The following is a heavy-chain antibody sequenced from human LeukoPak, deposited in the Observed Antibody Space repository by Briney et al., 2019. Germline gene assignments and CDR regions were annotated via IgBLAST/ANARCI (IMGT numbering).Heavy chain of an antibody. D-gene: IGHD4-11*01. Sequence: RASVKVSCKASGYTLISYYMHWLRQAPGQGLEWMAIIDPNSGSTRYAQKFQGRVTMTRDTSISTAYMELSRLRSDDTAVYYCAVTTVTTVGYFQHWGQGTLVTVSS. J-gene: IGHJ1*01. CDR1: GYTLISYY. V-gene: IGHV1-2*02. CDR2: IDPNSGST. CDR3: AVTTVTTVGYFQH.